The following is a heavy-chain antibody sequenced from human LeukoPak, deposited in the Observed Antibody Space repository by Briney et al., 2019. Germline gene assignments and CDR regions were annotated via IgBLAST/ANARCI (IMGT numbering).Heavy chain of an antibody. J-gene: IGHJ4*02. Sequence: GRSLRLSCAASGFTFDDYAMHWVRQAPGKGLEWVSGISWNSGSIGYADSVKGRFTISRDNAKNSLYLQMNSLRAEDTALYYCAKDRGGGEVVATFDYWGQGTLVTVSS. V-gene: IGHV3-9*01. CDR3: AKDRGGGEVVATFDY. D-gene: IGHD5-12*01. CDR2: ISWNSGSI. CDR1: GFTFDDYA.